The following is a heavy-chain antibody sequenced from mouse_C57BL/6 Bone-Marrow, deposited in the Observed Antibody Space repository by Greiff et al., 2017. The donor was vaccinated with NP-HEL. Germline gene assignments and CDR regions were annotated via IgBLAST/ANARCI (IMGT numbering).Heavy chain of an antibody. J-gene: IGHJ1*03. D-gene: IGHD2-2*01. CDR1: GYTFTSYG. Sequence: QVQLQQSGAELARPGASVKLSCKASGYTFTSYGISWVKQRTGQGLEWIGEIYPRSGNTYYNEKFKGKATLTADKSSSTAYMEIRSLTSEDSAVYFCARGRVWLRRGYFDVWGTGTTVTVSS. V-gene: IGHV1-81*01. CDR2: IYPRSGNT. CDR3: ARGRVWLRRGYFDV.